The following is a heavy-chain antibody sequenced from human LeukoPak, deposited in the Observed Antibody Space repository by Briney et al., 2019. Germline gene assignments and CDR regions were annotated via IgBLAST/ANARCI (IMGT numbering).Heavy chain of an antibody. Sequence: GGSLRLSCTASGFTFGDYVMSWIRQAPGKGLEWVGFIRSKAYGETADYAASVKGRFTISRDDSKAIAYLQMNSLKTEDTAVYHCTRDRGAYNLYDYWGQGTLVTVSS. D-gene: IGHD1-1*01. V-gene: IGHV3-49*03. J-gene: IGHJ4*02. CDR3: TRDRGAYNLYDY. CDR2: IRSKAYGETA. CDR1: GFTFGDYV.